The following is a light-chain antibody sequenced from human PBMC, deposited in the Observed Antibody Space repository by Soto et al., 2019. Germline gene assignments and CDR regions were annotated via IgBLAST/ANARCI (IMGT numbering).Light chain of an antibody. CDR2: DAS. Sequence: EIVLTQSPATLSLSPGERATLSCRASQNVVTYLAWYQQKPGQAPRLLIYDASNRATGIPARFSGSGSGTDFTFTISSLEPEDSAVYYCQQRSNWLTFGGGTKVEIK. CDR1: QNVVTY. V-gene: IGKV3-11*01. CDR3: QQRSNWLT. J-gene: IGKJ4*01.